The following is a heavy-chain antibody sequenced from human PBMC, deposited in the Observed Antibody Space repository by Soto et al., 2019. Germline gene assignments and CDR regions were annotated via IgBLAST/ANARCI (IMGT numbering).Heavy chain of an antibody. V-gene: IGHV1-46*01. CDR1: GYSVTSYY. CDR3: ARAGIAYCSSTLCYLYYYVMDV. J-gene: IGHJ6*02. Sequence: GASVKVSCKASGYSVTSYYMHWVRQAPGQGLEWMGIINPNSGSTTYAQKFQGRVTMTRDTSTSTVYMELTSLTSGDTAGYYCARAGIAYCSSTLCYLYYYVMDVWGQGTTVTVSS. CDR2: INPNSGST. D-gene: IGHD2-2*01.